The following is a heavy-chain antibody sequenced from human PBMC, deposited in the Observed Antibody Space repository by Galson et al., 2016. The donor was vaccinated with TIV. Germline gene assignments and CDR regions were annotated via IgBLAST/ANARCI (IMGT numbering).Heavy chain of an antibody. Sequence: SLRLSCAASGFTFNNYAMHWVRQAPGKGLEWVSGISGSGGITYIAESVKGRFAISRDNSRDTLYLQLTSLRAEDTAVYYCAKRRNYGGDALESWGQGTMVTVS. CDR2: ISGSGGIT. CDR3: AKRRNYGGDALES. J-gene: IGHJ3*02. CDR1: GFTFNNYA. V-gene: IGHV3-23*01. D-gene: IGHD4-23*01.